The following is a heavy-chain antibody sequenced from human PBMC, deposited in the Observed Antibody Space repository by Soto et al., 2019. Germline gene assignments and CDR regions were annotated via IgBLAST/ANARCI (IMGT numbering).Heavy chain of an antibody. CDR2: IIPIFGTA. J-gene: IGHJ6*02. V-gene: IGHV1-69*13. D-gene: IGHD5-12*01. Sequence: SVKVSCKASGGTFSSYAISWVRQAPGQGLEWMGGIIPIFGTANYAQKFQGRVTITADESTSTAYMELSSLRSEDTAVYYCARDXXGYNRRRYXXMDVXGQGTTVTVSS. CDR3: ARDXXGYNRRRYXXMDV. CDR1: GGTFSSYA.